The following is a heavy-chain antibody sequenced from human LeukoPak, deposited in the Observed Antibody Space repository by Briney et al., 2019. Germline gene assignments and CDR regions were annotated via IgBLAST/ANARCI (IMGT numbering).Heavy chain of an antibody. CDR1: GLTFSSYS. Sequence: GGTLRLSCAASGLTFSSYSMNWVRQAPGKGLEWVSSISSSSSYIYYADSVKGRFTIPRDNAKTSLYLQMNSLRAEDTAVYYCARDLGSGSSFDYWGQGTLVTVSS. CDR3: ARDLGSGSSFDY. D-gene: IGHD3-10*01. J-gene: IGHJ4*02. V-gene: IGHV3-21*01. CDR2: ISSSSSYI.